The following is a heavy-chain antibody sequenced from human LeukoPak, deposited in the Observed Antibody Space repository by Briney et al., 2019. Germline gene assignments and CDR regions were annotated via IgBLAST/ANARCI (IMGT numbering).Heavy chain of an antibody. CDR1: GGSISSYY. D-gene: IGHD3-22*01. J-gene: IGHJ4*02. CDR2: IYYSGST. Sequence: SETLSLTCTVSGGSISSYYWSWIRQPPGKGLEWIGYIYYSGSTNYNPSLKSRVTISVDTSKNQFSLKLSSVTAADTAVYYCARGDSSGFSPSFDYWGQGTLVTVSS. CDR3: ARGDSSGFSPSFDY. V-gene: IGHV4-59*01.